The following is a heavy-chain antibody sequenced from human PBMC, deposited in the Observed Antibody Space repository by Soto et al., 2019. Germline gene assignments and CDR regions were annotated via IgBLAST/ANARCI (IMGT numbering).Heavy chain of an antibody. V-gene: IGHV3-33*01. Sequence: GGSLRLSCAASGFTFSSYGMHWVRQAPGRGLEWVAVIWYDGSNKYYADSVKGRFTISRDNSKNTLYLQMNSLRAEDTAVYYCAREEQGYSGYDGDYYYYGMDVWGQGTTVTVSS. D-gene: IGHD5-12*01. CDR1: GFTFSSYG. CDR2: IWYDGSNK. CDR3: AREEQGYSGYDGDYYYYGMDV. J-gene: IGHJ6*02.